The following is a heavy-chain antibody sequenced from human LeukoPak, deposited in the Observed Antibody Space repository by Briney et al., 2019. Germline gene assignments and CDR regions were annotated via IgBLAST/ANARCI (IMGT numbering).Heavy chain of an antibody. CDR2: IYYSGSP. D-gene: IGHD3-3*01. J-gene: IGHJ3*02. CDR1: GGSISSYY. V-gene: IGHV4-59*01. Sequence: SETLSLTCIVSGGSISSYYWSWIRQPPGKGLEWIGYIYYSGSPNYNPSLKSRVTISVDTSKNQFSLKLSSVTAADTAVYYCARDLSQSDSWSGSDAFDIWGQGTMVTVSS. CDR3: ARDLSQSDSWSGSDAFDI.